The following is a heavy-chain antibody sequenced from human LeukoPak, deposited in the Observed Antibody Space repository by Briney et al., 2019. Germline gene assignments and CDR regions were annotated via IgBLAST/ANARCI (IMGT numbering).Heavy chain of an antibody. D-gene: IGHD4-17*01. V-gene: IGHV3-30-3*01. Sequence: GRSLRLSCAASGFTFSSYAMHWVRQAPGKGLEWVAVISYDGSNKYYADSVKGRFTISRDNSKNTLYLQMNSLRAEDTAVYYCARDSINYGDGNYYGMDVWGQGTTVTVSS. CDR3: ARDSINYGDGNYYGMDV. CDR1: GFTFSSYA. J-gene: IGHJ6*02. CDR2: ISYDGSNK.